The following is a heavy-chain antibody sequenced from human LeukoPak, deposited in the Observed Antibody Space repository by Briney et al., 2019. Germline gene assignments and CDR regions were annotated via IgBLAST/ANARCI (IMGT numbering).Heavy chain of an antibody. CDR3: AKVRVVITTRDAFDI. CDR2: ISGSGGST. J-gene: IGHJ3*02. V-gene: IGHV3-23*01. D-gene: IGHD3-22*01. Sequence: GGSLRLSCAASGFTFSSYGMSWVRQAPGKGLEWVSAISGSGGSTYYADSVKGRFTISRDNSKNTLYLQMNSLRAEDTAVYYCAKVRVVITTRDAFDIWGQGTMVTVSS. CDR1: GFTFSSYG.